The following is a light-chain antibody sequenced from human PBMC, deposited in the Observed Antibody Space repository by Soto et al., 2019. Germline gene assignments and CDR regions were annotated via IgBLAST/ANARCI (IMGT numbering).Light chain of an antibody. J-gene: IGLJ1*01. CDR2: DVS. CDR1: SSDFGRYNY. Sequence: QSALTQPASVSGSPGQSITISCTGTSSDFGRYNYVSWYQQHPGKAPKLLIYDVSNRPSRVSNRFSGSKSGNTASLTISGLQAEDEADYYCSSYTSSSTPYVFGTGTKVTVL. CDR3: SSYTSSSTPYV. V-gene: IGLV2-14*01.